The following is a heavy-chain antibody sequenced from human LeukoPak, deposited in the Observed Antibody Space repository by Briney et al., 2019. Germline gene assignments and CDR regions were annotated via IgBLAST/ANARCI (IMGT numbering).Heavy chain of an antibody. J-gene: IGHJ6*03. D-gene: IGHD6-13*01. CDR3: AKVGRGIAADYYYYMDV. CDR1: GFTFSSYA. Sequence: PGGSLRLSCAASGFTFSSYAMSWVRQAPGKGLEWVSAISGSGGSTYYADSVKGRFTISRDNSKNTLYLQMNSLRAEDTAVYYCAKVGRGIAADYYYYMDVWGKGTTVTVSS. V-gene: IGHV3-23*01. CDR2: ISGSGGST.